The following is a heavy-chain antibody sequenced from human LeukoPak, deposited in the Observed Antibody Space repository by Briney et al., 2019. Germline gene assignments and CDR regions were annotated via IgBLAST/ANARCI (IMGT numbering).Heavy chain of an antibody. J-gene: IGHJ5*02. CDR3: ARVPYSSSWPGFDP. V-gene: IGHV4-34*01. D-gene: IGHD6-13*01. Sequence: SETLSLTCAVYGVSFSGYYWSWIRQPPGKGLEWIGEIYHSGSTNYNPSLKSRVTISVDKSKNQFSLKLSSVTAADTAVYHCARVPYSSSWPGFDPWGQGTLVTVSS. CDR1: GVSFSGYY. CDR2: IYHSGST.